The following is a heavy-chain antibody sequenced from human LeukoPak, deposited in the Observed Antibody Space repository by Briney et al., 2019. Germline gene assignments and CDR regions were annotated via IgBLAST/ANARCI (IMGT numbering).Heavy chain of an antibody. V-gene: IGHV4-4*07. CDR1: GGSISSYY. CDR2: IYTSGST. CDR3: ARDSGITGEGYFDY. D-gene: IGHD7-27*01. Sequence: SETLSLTCTVSGGSISSYYWSWIRQPAGKGLEWIGRIYTSGSTNYNPSLKSRVTISVDTSKNQFSLKLSSVTAADTAVYYCARDSGITGEGYFDYWGQGTLVTVSS. J-gene: IGHJ4*02.